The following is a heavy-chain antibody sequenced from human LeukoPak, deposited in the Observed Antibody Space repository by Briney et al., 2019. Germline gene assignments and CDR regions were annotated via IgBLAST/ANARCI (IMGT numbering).Heavy chain of an antibody. CDR3: ARDCSGGSCYSN. Sequence: SVNVSCKASGGTFSIYAISWVRQAPGQGLEWMGGIIPIFGTANYAQKFQGRVTITADESTSTAYMELSSLRSEDTAVYYCARDCSGGSCYSNWGQGTLVTVSS. V-gene: IGHV1-69*13. J-gene: IGHJ4*02. CDR2: IIPIFGTA. CDR1: GGTFSIYA. D-gene: IGHD2-15*01.